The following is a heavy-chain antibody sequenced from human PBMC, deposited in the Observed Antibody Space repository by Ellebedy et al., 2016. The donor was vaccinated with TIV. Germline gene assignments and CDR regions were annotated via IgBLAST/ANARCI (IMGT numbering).Heavy chain of an antibody. CDR1: GGTISSHNW. CDR3: ARDGAAGSKGHDH. V-gene: IGHV4-4*02. J-gene: IGHJ4*02. CDR2: IYPTGST. Sequence: MPSETLSLTCAVSGGTISSHNWWSWVRQSPGKGLEWIGAIYPTGSTNYNPSLKSRGTISVDKSKNQMSLRLKSVTAADTAVYYCARDGAAGSKGHDHWGQGILVIVSS. D-gene: IGHD6-13*01.